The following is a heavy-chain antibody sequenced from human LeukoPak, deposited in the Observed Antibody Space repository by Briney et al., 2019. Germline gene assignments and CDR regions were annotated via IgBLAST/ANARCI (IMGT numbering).Heavy chain of an antibody. CDR3: ARESGWGLPHAFDF. Sequence: GGSLRLSCAASGFRFSGYSMSWVRQAPGKGLEWVSYIISSSTIIYYADSVKGRFTISRDNAKNSLYLQMNSLRAEDTALYYCARESGWGLPHAFDFWGQGTMVTVSS. D-gene: IGHD3-3*01. CDR1: GFRFSGYS. V-gene: IGHV3-48*04. CDR2: IISSSTII. J-gene: IGHJ3*01.